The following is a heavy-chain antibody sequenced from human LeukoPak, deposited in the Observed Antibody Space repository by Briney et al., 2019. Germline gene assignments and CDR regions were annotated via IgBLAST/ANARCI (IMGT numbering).Heavy chain of an antibody. CDR2: MNPNSGGT. D-gene: IGHD6-19*01. J-gene: IGHJ2*01. V-gene: IGHV1-2*02. CDR3: ARVGAVAGQIPRYFDL. CDR1: GYTFTGYY. Sequence: GASVKVSCKASGYTFTGYYMHWVRQAPGQGLEWMGWMNPNSGGTNYAQKFQGRVTMTRDTSISTAYMELSRLRSDDTAVYYCARVGAVAGQIPRYFDLWGRGTLVTVSS.